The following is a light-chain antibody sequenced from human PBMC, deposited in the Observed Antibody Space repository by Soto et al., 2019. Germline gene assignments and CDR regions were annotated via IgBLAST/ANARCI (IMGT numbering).Light chain of an antibody. CDR3: QQSTNTPNT. V-gene: IGKV1-39*01. Sequence: DIRLTHSPSSLSASVGDRVTIPGRASQSISNYLAWYQQKPGKAPRLFIYDASTLQTGVPSRFSGSGSGTDFTLTISSLQPEDFATYYCQQSTNTPNTFGGGTLLEIK. CDR1: QSISNY. CDR2: DAS. J-gene: IGKJ5*01.